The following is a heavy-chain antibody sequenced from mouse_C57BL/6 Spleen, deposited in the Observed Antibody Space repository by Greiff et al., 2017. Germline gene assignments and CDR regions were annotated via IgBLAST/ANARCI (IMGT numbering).Heavy chain of an antibody. CDR3: ARGGYYGSSYPFDY. CDR1: GYTFTSYW. D-gene: IGHD1-1*01. CDR2: IYPSDSET. J-gene: IGHJ2*01. V-gene: IGHV1-61*01. Sequence: VQLQQSGAELVRPGSSVKLSCKASGYTFTSYWMDWVKQRPGQGLEWIGNIYPSDSETHYNQKFKDKATLTVDKSSSTAYMQLSSLTSEDSAVYYCARGGYYGSSYPFDYWGQGTTLTVSS.